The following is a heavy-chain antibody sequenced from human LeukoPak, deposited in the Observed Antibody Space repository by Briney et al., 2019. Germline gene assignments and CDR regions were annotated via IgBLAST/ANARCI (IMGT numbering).Heavy chain of an antibody. J-gene: IGHJ4*02. Sequence: ASVKVSCKASGYTFTSYYMHWVRQAPGQGLEWMGIINPSGGSTSYAQKFQGRVTMTRDTSISTAYMELSRLRSDDTAVYYCARGSNYDILTNWGQGTLVTVSS. D-gene: IGHD3-9*01. CDR1: GYTFTSYY. CDR2: INPSGGST. V-gene: IGHV1-46*01. CDR3: ARGSNYDILTN.